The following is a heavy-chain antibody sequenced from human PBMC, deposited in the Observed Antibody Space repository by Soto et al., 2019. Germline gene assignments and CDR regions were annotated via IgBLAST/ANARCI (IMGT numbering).Heavy chain of an antibody. CDR3: ARAATYYDFWSGYYFDY. J-gene: IGHJ4*02. D-gene: IGHD3-3*01. CDR2: IYSGGST. Sequence: EVQLVESGGGLVQPGGSLRLSCAASGFTVSSNYMSWVHQAPGKGLEWVSVIYSGGSTYYADSVKGRFTISRHNSKNTLYLQMNSLRAEDTAVYYCARAATYYDFWSGYYFDYWGQGTLVTVSS. CDR1: GFTVSSNY. V-gene: IGHV3-53*04.